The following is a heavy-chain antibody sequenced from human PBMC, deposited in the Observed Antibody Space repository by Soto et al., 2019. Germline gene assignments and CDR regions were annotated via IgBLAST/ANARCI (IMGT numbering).Heavy chain of an antibody. Sequence: LRLSCAASGFTFSSYAMSWVRQAPGKGLEWVSAISGSGGSTYYADSVKGRFTISRDNSKNTLYLQMNSLRAEDTAVYYCAKAISYRGGVVDWFDPWGQGTLVTVSS. CDR1: GFTFSSYA. CDR2: ISGSGGST. CDR3: AKAISYRGGVVDWFDP. D-gene: IGHD2-21*01. V-gene: IGHV3-23*01. J-gene: IGHJ5*02.